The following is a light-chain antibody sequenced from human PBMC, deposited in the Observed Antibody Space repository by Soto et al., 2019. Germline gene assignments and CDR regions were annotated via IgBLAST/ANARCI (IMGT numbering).Light chain of an antibody. CDR3: QQYGNSPWT. V-gene: IGKV3-20*01. Sequence: EIVLTQSPGTLSLSPGERATLSCRASQSVTSNYLAWYQQKPGQAPRLLIYGASSRATGIPDRISGSGSGTVFTLTINRLESEDFAVYYCQQYGNSPWTFGRGTKVEIK. CDR2: GAS. J-gene: IGKJ1*01. CDR1: QSVTSNY.